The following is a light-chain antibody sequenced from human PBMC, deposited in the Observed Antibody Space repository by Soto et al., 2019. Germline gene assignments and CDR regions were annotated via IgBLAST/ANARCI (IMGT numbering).Light chain of an antibody. J-gene: IGKJ3*01. CDR1: QSVSSNY. Sequence: EIVLTQSPGTLSLSPGARATLSCRASQSVSSNYLAWYQQKPGQAPRLLICGASSRATGIPDRFSGSGSGTDFTLTISRLEPEDFAVYYCHQYGRSPIYTFGPGTKVDL. CDR2: GAS. CDR3: HQYGRSPIYT. V-gene: IGKV3-20*01.